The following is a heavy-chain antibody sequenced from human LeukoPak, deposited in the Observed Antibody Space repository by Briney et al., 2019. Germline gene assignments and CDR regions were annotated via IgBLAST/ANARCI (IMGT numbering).Heavy chain of an antibody. D-gene: IGHD4-11*01. J-gene: IGHJ4*02. CDR2: INPNSGGT. Sequence: ASVKVSCKASGYTFTDYYILWVRQVPGQGLEWMGWINPNSGGTKYAQKFQGRVTMTRDTSISTAYMELSRLKSDDTAVYYCARDAIVRDYSNSDYWGQGTLVTVSS. V-gene: IGHV1-2*02. CDR3: ARDAIVRDYSNSDY. CDR1: GYTFTDYY.